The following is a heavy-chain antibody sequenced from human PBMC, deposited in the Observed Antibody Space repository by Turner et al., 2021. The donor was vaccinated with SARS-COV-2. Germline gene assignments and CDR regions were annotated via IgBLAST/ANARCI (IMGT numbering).Heavy chain of an antibody. V-gene: IGHV3-33*08. Sequence: GGGVVQPGRSLRLSCAASGFTFSSYAMHWVRQAPGKGLEWVAVIWYDGSKKKYADSVKGRFTISRDNSKNTLYLQMNSLRAEDTAVYYCAREHIVVVPAAPGFDYWGQGTLVTVSS. CDR1: GFTFSSYA. D-gene: IGHD2-2*01. CDR3: AREHIVVVPAAPGFDY. J-gene: IGHJ4*02. CDR2: IWYDGSKK.